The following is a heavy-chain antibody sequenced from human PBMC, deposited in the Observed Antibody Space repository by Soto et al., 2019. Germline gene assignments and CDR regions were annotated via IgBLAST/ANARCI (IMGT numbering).Heavy chain of an antibody. CDR2: INHSGSI. V-gene: IGHV4-34*01. CDR1: GGSFSGYY. Sequence: QVQLQQWGAGLLKPSETLSLTCAVYGGSFSGYYWSWIRQPPGKGLEWIGEINHSGSINYNPSLKSRVTISADTSKNQFSLKLSSVTAADTAVYYCAREKRAAAGVFDYWGQGTLVTVSS. D-gene: IGHD6-13*01. J-gene: IGHJ4*02. CDR3: AREKRAAAGVFDY.